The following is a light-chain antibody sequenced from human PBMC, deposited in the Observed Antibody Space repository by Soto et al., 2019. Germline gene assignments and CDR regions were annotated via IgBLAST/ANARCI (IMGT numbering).Light chain of an antibody. CDR3: EEYDTWPPLT. CDR2: YAS. V-gene: IGKV3-15*01. Sequence: EIMMTQSPAILSVSPGERATLSCRASQSVSNNLAWYQQKPGQVPRLLIYYASTKATGVPTRFSGSGSWTDFTLTISSLQSEDFVVYYCEEYDTWPPLTFGQGTRLEI. CDR1: QSVSNN. J-gene: IGKJ5*01.